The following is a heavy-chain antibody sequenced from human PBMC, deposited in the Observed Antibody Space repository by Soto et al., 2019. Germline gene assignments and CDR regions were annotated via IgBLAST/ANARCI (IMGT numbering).Heavy chain of an antibody. CDR1: GYTFTSYG. D-gene: IGHD2-15*01. J-gene: IGHJ4*02. CDR2: ISAYNGNT. CDR3: ASDGEGRQYCSGGSCFHRF. Sequence: QVQLVQSGAEGKKHGASVQVSCKASGYTFTSYGISWVRQAPGQGLEWMGWISAYNGNTNYAQKLKGRVTMITDTSTSTASMELRSLGSDDTAVYYCASDGEGRQYCSGGSCFHRFWGQGTLVTVSS. V-gene: IGHV1-18*01.